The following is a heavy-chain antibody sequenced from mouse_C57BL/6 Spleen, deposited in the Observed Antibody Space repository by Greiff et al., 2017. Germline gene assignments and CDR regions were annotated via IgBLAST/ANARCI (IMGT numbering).Heavy chain of an antibody. CDR3: TALYGSSFRTFDY. J-gene: IGHJ2*01. D-gene: IGHD1-1*01. V-gene: IGHV6-3*01. CDR1: GFTFSNYW. CDR2: IRLKSDNYAT. Sequence: EVKVEESGGGLVQPGGSMKLSCVASGFTFSNYWMNWVRQSPEKGLEWVAQIRLKSDNYATHYAESVKGRFTISRDDSKSSVYLQMNNLRAEDTGIYYCTALYGSSFRTFDYWGQGTTLTVSS.